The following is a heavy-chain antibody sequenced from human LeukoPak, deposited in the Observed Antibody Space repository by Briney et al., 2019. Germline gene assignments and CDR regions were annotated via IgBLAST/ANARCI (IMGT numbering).Heavy chain of an antibody. Sequence: PGGSLRLSCAASGFTVSGNYMSWVRQAPGKGLEWVSVIYSGGSTYYVDSVKGRFTISRDNSKNTLYLQMNSLRTEDTAVYYCARALYYGSGAYYYYYMDVWGKGTTVTVSS. J-gene: IGHJ6*03. CDR1: GFTVSGNY. CDR3: ARALYYGSGAYYYYYMDV. D-gene: IGHD3-10*01. CDR2: IYSGGST. V-gene: IGHV3-66*02.